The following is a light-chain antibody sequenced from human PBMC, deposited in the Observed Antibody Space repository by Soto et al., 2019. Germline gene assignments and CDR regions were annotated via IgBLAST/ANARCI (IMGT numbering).Light chain of an antibody. CDR1: HSVSSSY. J-gene: IGKJ3*01. Sequence: EIVLTQSPGTLTLSPGERATLFXRASHSVSSSYLAWYQQKPXQATXXXNSXASSSATGIPDRFSGSGSGTDFTITISRLEPEYVEVYYCQQYGSSPLFGPGTKVDIK. CDR3: QQYGSSPL. CDR2: XAS. V-gene: IGKV3-20*01.